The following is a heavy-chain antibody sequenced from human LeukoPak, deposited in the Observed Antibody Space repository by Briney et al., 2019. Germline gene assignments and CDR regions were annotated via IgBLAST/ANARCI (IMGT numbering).Heavy chain of an antibody. CDR1: GFTFSSYS. CDR2: TSSSSSTI. CDR3: AREDTAMVGGYYYYYGMDV. J-gene: IGHJ6*02. D-gene: IGHD5-18*01. V-gene: IGHV3-48*01. Sequence: GGSLRLSCAASGFTFSSYSMNWVRQAPGKGLEWVSYTSSSSSTIYYADSVKGRFTISRDNAKNSLYLQMNSLRAEDTAVYYCAREDTAMVGGYYYYYGMDVWGQGTTVTVSS.